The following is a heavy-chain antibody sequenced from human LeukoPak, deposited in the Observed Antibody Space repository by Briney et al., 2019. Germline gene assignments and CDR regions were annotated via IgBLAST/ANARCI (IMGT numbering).Heavy chain of an antibody. CDR2: ISWNSGSI. V-gene: IGHV3-9*03. D-gene: IGHD5-18*01. CDR1: GFTFDDYA. CDR3: AKDKLRGYSYGSLNPGAFDI. J-gene: IGHJ3*02. Sequence: GGSLRLSCAASGFTFDDYAMHWVRQAPGKGLEWVSGISWNSGSIGYADSVKGRFTISRDNAKNSLYLQMNSLRAEDMALYYCAKDKLRGYSYGSLNPGAFDIWGQGTMVTVSS.